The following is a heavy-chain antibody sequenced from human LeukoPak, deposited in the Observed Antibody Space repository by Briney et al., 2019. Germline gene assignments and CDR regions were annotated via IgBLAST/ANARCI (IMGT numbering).Heavy chain of an antibody. Sequence: SETLSLTCTVSGGSISSYYWSWIRQPPGKGLEWIGYIYYSGSTNYNPSLKSRVTISVDTSKNQFSLKLSSVTAADTAVYYCARSMSDYGDDYWGQGTLVTVSS. D-gene: IGHD4-17*01. CDR3: ARSMSDYGDDY. CDR2: IYYSGST. J-gene: IGHJ4*02. V-gene: IGHV4-59*12. CDR1: GGSISSYY.